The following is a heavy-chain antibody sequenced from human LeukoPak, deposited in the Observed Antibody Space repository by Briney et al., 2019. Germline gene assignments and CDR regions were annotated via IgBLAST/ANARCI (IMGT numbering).Heavy chain of an antibody. V-gene: IGHV3-23*01. Sequence: GGSLRLSCAASGFIFSSAWMTWVRQAPGKGLEWVSTISGSGGSTYYADSVKGRFTISRDNSKNTLYLQMNSLRAGDTAVYYCAKANRYYGMDVWGQGTTVTVSS. CDR3: AKANRYYGMDV. D-gene: IGHD2/OR15-2a*01. CDR2: ISGSGGST. J-gene: IGHJ6*02. CDR1: GFIFSSA.